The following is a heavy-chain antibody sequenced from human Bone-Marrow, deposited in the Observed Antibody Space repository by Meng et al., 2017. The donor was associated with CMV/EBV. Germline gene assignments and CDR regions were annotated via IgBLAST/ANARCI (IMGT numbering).Heavy chain of an antibody. CDR1: EFTFNRYA. D-gene: IGHD2-2*01. J-gene: IGHJ4*02. CDR3: ARELPTVMPFDY. V-gene: IGHV3-30-3*01. Sequence: GESLKISCAASEFTFNRYAMHWVRQAPGKGLEWVAVISFDGSNKYYADSVKGRFTISRDNSKNTLYLQMNSLRVEDTAVYYCARELPTVMPFDYWGLGTLVTVSS. CDR2: ISFDGSNK.